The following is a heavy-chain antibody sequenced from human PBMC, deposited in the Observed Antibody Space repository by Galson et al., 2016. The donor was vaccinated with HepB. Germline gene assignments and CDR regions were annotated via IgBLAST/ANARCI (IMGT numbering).Heavy chain of an antibody. J-gene: IGHJ3*02. Sequence: SLRLSCAASGFSFSSHAMSWVRQAPGKGLEWVSGIRGSGGGIEYADSVKGRFTISRDNSKNTLYLQMSSLRAEDTAVYYSAKERGSRLTMVRGVLDPFDIWGHGTLVTVSA. CDR3: AKERGSRLTMVRGVLDPFDI. V-gene: IGHV3-23*01. CDR2: IRGSGGGI. CDR1: GFSFSSHA. D-gene: IGHD3-10*01.